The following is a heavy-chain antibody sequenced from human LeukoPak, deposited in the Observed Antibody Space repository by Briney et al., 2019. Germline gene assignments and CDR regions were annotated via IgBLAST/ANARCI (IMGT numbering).Heavy chain of an antibody. CDR1: GFTFSSYR. J-gene: IGHJ6*03. Sequence: GGSLRLSCAASGFTFSSYRMSWVRQAPGKGLEWVANIKQDGSEKYYVDSVKGRFTISRDNAKNSLYLQMNSLRAEDTAVYYCARGVTMVRGVILSRYYYYYYYMDVWGKGTTVTVSS. CDR3: ARGVTMVRGVILSRYYYYYYYMDV. V-gene: IGHV3-7*01. CDR2: IKQDGSEK. D-gene: IGHD3-10*01.